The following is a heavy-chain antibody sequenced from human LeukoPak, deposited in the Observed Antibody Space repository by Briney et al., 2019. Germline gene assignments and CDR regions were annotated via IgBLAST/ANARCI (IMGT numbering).Heavy chain of an antibody. CDR3: TKVRLLGALDDAFDV. CDR2: IRHDGTNK. Sequence: GGSLRLSCAASGFPFSSFAMHWVRQAPGKGLGWVAFIRHDGTNKYHSNSVQGRFTISRDNSRNTVYLQLNSLRPEDTAVYYCTKVRLLGALDDAFDVWGQGTTVTVSS. D-gene: IGHD7-27*01. CDR1: GFPFSSFA. J-gene: IGHJ3*01. V-gene: IGHV3-30*02.